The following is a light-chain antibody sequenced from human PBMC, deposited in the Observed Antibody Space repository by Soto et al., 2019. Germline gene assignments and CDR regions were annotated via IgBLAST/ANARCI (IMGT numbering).Light chain of an antibody. Sequence: ILLTQSPSSLSASVGDRVTITCRASQGISSYLAWYQQKPGKAPKLLIYAASTLESGVPSRFSGSGSGTDFTLTISSLQPEDYATYYCQQLNSYPTFGQGTRLEIK. J-gene: IGKJ5*01. CDR2: AAS. CDR3: QQLNSYPT. V-gene: IGKV1-9*01. CDR1: QGISSY.